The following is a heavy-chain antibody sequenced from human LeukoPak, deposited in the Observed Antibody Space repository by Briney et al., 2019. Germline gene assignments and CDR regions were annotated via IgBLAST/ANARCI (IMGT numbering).Heavy chain of an antibody. Sequence: ASVKVSCKASGGTFSSYAISWVRQAPGQGLEWVGGIIPIFGTANYAQKFQGRVTITADESTSTAYMELSSLRFEDTAVYYCAIDYYGSGSSDYWGQGTLVTVSS. CDR2: IIPIFGTA. J-gene: IGHJ4*02. V-gene: IGHV1-69*13. D-gene: IGHD3-10*01. CDR1: GGTFSSYA. CDR3: AIDYYGSGSSDY.